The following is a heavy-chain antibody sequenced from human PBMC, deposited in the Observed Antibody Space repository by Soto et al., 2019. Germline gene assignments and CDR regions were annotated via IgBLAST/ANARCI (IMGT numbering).Heavy chain of an antibody. CDR2: VFNDESSI. CDR3: ATGAAYYYDTSRY. D-gene: IGHD3-22*01. Sequence: GGSLRLSCTASGPGFSALAMHWIRQPPGKGLEWVAVVFNDESSISYADSVKGRFTISRDNSRNTLYLQMTSLRLEDTALYYCATGAAYYYDTSRYWGQGTLVTVSS. V-gene: IGHV3-30-3*01. J-gene: IGHJ4*02. CDR1: GPGFSALA.